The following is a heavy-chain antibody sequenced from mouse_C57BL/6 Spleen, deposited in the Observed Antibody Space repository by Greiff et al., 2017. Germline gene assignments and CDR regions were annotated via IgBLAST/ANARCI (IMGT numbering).Heavy chain of an antibody. V-gene: IGHV1-22*01. CDR2: INPNNGGT. J-gene: IGHJ3*01. Sequence: EVQLQQSGPELVKPGASVKMSCKASGYTFTDYNMHWVKQSHGKSLEWIGYINPNNGGTSYNQKFKGKATLTVNKSSSTAYMELRSLTSEDSAVYYCAREGDGYYEGFAYWGQGTLVTVSA. CDR1: GYTFTDYN. D-gene: IGHD2-3*01. CDR3: AREGDGYYEGFAY.